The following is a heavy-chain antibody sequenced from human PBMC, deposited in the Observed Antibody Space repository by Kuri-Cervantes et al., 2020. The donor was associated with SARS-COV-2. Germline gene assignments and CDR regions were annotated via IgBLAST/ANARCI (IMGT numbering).Heavy chain of an antibody. J-gene: IGHJ4*02. CDR2: INPDGSYT. Sequence: GESLKISCAASGFTVSSNYMSWVRQAPGKGLVWVSRINPDGSYTNNADSVKGRFTISRDNSKNTLYLQMNSLRAEDTAVYYCAKDRVVVPAAIGWNDYWGQGTLVTVSS. D-gene: IGHD2-2*01. V-gene: IGHV3-53*01. CDR3: AKDRVVVPAAIGWNDY. CDR1: GFTVSSNY.